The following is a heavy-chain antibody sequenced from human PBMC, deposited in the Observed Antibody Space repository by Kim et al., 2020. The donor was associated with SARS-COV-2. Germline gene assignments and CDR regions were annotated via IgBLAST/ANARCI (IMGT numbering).Heavy chain of an antibody. Sequence: SETLSLTCTVSGGSISSYYWSWIRQPPGKGLEWIGYIYYSGSTNYNPSLKSRVTISVDTSKNQFSLKLSSVTAADTAVYYCARGDYYDSSGYSWGQGTLVTVSS. CDR1: GGSISSYY. J-gene: IGHJ5*02. CDR2: IYYSGST. CDR3: ARGDYYDSSGYS. D-gene: IGHD3-22*01. V-gene: IGHV4-59*13.